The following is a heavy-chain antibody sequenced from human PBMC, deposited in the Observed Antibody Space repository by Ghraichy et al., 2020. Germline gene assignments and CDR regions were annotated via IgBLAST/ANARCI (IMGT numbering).Heavy chain of an antibody. V-gene: IGHV3-33*01. CDR3: AGGGSHYNYGMDV. CDR1: GFTFSNYG. Sequence: GESLNISCEASGFTFSNYGMYWVRQAPGKGLEWVAVTWHDGSKQYYAESVKGRFTISRDNSKNTLYLQMNSLRPEDTAVYYCAGGGSHYNYGMDVWGQGTTVTVSS. D-gene: IGHD3-16*01. CDR2: TWHDGSKQ. J-gene: IGHJ6*02.